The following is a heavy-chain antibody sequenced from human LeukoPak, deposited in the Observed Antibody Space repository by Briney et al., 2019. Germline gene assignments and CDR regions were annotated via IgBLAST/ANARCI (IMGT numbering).Heavy chain of an antibody. J-gene: IGHJ4*02. CDR2: ISSSGSAI. Sequence: GGSLSLSCAASGFTFSSYEMNGVRQAPGKGLEWVSKISSSGSAIYYADSVKGRFTISRDNAKSTLYLQMNSLRVEDTAVYYCARGGSLGYWGPGTLVTVSS. CDR1: GFTFSSYE. CDR3: ARGGSLGY. D-gene: IGHD6-19*01. V-gene: IGHV3-48*03.